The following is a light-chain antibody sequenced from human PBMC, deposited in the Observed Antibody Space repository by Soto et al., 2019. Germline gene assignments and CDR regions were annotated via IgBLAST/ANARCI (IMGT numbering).Light chain of an antibody. V-gene: IGLV1-36*01. CDR3: AAWDDSLND. Sequence: QSVLTQPPSVSEAPRQRVTISCSGSSSNIGNNAVNWYQQLPGKAPKLLIYYDDLLPSGVSDRFSGSKSGTSASLAISGLQSEDEADYYCAAWDDSLNDFGGGTKLTV. CDR2: YDD. J-gene: IGLJ2*01. CDR1: SSNIGNNA.